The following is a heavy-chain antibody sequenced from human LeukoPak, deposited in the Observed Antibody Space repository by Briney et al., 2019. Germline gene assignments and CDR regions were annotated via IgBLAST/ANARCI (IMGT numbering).Heavy chain of an antibody. J-gene: IGHJ2*01. V-gene: IGHV1-69*05. CDR1: GGTFSSYA. Sequence: SVKVSCKASGGTFSSYAISWVRQAPGQGLEWMGGIIPIFGTANYAQKFQGRVTITTDESTSTAYMELSSLRSEDTAVYYCAREGSLTSYFDLWGRGTLVTVSS. CDR3: AREGSLTSYFDL. CDR2: IIPIFGTA. D-gene: IGHD1-14*01.